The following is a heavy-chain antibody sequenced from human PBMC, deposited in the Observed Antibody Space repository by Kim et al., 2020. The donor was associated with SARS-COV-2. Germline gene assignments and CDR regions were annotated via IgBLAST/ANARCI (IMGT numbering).Heavy chain of an antibody. CDR1: GFTFSSYA. CDR2: ISGSGGST. Sequence: GGSLRLSCAASGFTFSSYAMSWVRQAPGKGLEWVSAISGSGGSTYYADSVKGRFTISRDNSKNTLYLQMNSLRAEDTAVYYCAKYPGRGPIYYYYGMDVWGQGTTVTVSS. CDR3: AKYPGRGPIYYYYGMDV. V-gene: IGHV3-23*01. J-gene: IGHJ6*02.